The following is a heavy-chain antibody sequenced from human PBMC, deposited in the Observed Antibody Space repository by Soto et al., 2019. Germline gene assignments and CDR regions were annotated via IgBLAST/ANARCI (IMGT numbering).Heavy chain of an antibody. CDR3: AGTTVTTGGHY. CDR1: GGSISSYY. D-gene: IGHD4-4*01. J-gene: IGHJ4*02. Sequence: QVQLQESGPGLVKPSETLSLTCTVSGGSISSYYWSWIRQPPGKGLEWIGYIYYSGSTNYNPSLKSRVTISVDTSKNQFSLKLSSVTAADTAVYYCAGTTVTTGGHYWGQGTLVTVSS. CDR2: IYYSGST. V-gene: IGHV4-59*01.